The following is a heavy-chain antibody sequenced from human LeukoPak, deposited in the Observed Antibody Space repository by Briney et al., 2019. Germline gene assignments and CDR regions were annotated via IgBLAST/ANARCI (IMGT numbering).Heavy chain of an antibody. Sequence: GGSLRLSCAASGFTFSSYSMNWVRQAPGKGLEWVSSISSSSSYIYYADSVRGRFTISRDNAKNSLYLQMNSLRAEDTAVYYCASLTDIEAGAVRYWGQGTLVTVSS. CDR2: ISSSSSYI. CDR1: GFTFSSYS. J-gene: IGHJ4*02. V-gene: IGHV3-21*01. D-gene: IGHD1-26*01. CDR3: ASLTDIEAGAVRY.